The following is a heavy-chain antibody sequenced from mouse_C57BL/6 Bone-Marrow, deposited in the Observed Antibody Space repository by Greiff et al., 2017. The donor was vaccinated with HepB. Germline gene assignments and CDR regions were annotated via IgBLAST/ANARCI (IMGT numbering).Heavy chain of an antibody. V-gene: IGHV1-52*01. J-gene: IGHJ4*01. D-gene: IGHD1-1*01. CDR2: IDPSDSET. CDR1: GYTFTSYW. CDR3: ARWDPYYGSSRYYAMDY. Sequence: QVQLQQSGAELVRPGSSVKLSCKASGYTFTSYWMHWVKQRPIQGLEWIGNIDPSDSETHYNQKFKDKATLTVDKSSSTAYMQLSSLTSEDSAVYYCARWDPYYGSSRYYAMDYWGQGTSVTVSS.